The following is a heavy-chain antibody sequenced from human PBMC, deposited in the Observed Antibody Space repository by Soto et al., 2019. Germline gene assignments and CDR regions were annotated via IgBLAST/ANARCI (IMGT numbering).Heavy chain of an antibody. V-gene: IGHV3-23*01. CDR1: GFTFSSHA. CDR3: AKVSSSWYAGFFDL. D-gene: IGHD6-13*01. CDR2: LSDSGNSI. J-gene: IGHJ4*02. Sequence: GGSLRLSCTASGFTFSSHAMTWVRQAPGKGLEWVSGLSDSGNSIYYADSVKGRFTISRDNSMNTLYLQMKTLRAEDTAVYYCAKVSSSWYAGFFDLWGQGTLVTVS.